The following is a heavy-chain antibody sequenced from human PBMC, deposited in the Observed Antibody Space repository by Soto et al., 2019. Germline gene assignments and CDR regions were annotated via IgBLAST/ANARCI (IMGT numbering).Heavy chain of an antibody. CDR3: ARDAADIYGVNYCYYCCVCV. D-gene: IGHD5-18*01. J-gene: IGHJ6*02. CDR2: INAGNGNT. V-gene: IGHV1-3*01. CDR1: GYTFTSYA. Sequence: QVQLVQSGAEVKKPGASVKVSCKASGYTFTSYAMHWVRQAPGQRREWMGWINAGNGNTKYSQKFQGRLTITRDTAASPAYMELSSLISQDTDVSYCARDAADIYGVNYCYYCCVCVWGQGTTV.